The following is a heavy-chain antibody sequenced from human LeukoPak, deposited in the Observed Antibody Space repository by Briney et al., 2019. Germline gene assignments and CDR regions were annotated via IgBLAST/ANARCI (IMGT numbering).Heavy chain of an antibody. J-gene: IGHJ4*02. CDR3: ARGNSDRFPPYMDY. V-gene: IGHV4-34*01. Sequence: SETLSLTCAVYGGSFSGYYWSWIRQPPGKRLEWTGEINHSGSTNYNPSLKSRVTISVDTSKNQISLRLSSVTAADTAIYYCARGNSDRFPPYMDYWGQGILVIVSS. D-gene: IGHD2-21*01. CDR2: INHSGST. CDR1: GGSFSGYY.